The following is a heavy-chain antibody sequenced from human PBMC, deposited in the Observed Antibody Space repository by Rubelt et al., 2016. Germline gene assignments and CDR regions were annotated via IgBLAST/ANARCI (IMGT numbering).Heavy chain of an antibody. CDR2: ISAYNGNT. CDR3: ARDTTYSSSSSLDY. J-gene: IGHJ4*02. CDR1: GYTFTSYG. V-gene: IGHV1-18*01. Sequence: QVQLVQSGAEVKKPGASVKVSCTASGYTFTSYGISWVRQAPGQGLEWMGCISAYNGNTNYAQKCKGRVTMTMDTSASTAFMELRSLGADERAVYYCARDTTYSSSSSLDYWGQGTMVTVTS. D-gene: IGHD6-13*01.